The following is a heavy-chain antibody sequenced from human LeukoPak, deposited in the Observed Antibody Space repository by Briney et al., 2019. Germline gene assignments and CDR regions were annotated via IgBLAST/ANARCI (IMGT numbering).Heavy chain of an antibody. Sequence: GGSLRLSCAASGFTFSDYYMSWIRQAPGKGLEWVSYISSSGSTIYYADSVKGRFTISRDNAKNSLYLQMNSLRAEDTAVYYCARVTFVGVIVITDYFDYWGQGTLVTVSS. CDR1: GFTFSDYY. J-gene: IGHJ4*02. CDR2: ISSSGSTI. CDR3: ARVTFVGVIVITDYFDY. V-gene: IGHV3-11*04. D-gene: IGHD3-16*02.